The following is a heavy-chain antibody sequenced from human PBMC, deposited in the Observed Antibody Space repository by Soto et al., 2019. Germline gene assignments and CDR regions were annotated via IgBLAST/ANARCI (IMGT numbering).Heavy chain of an antibody. CDR1: GYTFTSYG. CDR2: ISAYDGNT. D-gene: IGHD2-21*02. Sequence: GSGKFSCKASGYTFTSYGITWLRQAPGQGLEWMGWISAYDGNTNYAQKLQGRVTMTTDTSTSTAYMELRSLRSDDTAVYYCARDGDCGGDCYWGTKYYYGMDVWGQGTTVTVSS. J-gene: IGHJ6*02. V-gene: IGHV1-18*04. CDR3: ARDGDCGGDCYWGTKYYYGMDV.